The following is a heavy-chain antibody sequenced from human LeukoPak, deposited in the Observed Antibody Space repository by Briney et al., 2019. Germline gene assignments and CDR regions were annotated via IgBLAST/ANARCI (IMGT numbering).Heavy chain of an antibody. J-gene: IGHJ5*02. V-gene: IGHV4-39*01. Sequence: SETLSLTCTVSGGSISGSSYYWGWIRQPPGKGLEWIGSIYYSGSTYYNPSLKSRVTISVDTSKNQFSLKLSSVTAADTAVYYCARQSAAYYDSSGPLGDWFDPWGQGTLVTVSS. CDR3: ARQSAAYYDSSGPLGDWFDP. CDR2: IYYSGST. D-gene: IGHD3-22*01. CDR1: GGSISGSSYY.